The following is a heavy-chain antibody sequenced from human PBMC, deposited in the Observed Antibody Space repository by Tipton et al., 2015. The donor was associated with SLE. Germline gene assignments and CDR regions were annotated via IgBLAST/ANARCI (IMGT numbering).Heavy chain of an antibody. CDR2: INHSGST. CDR3: ARDLYDFWSGYTPSGAMDV. Sequence: TLSLTCAVYGGSFSDYYWSWIRQPPGKGLEWIGEINHSGSTNYNPSLKSRVTISVDTSKNQFSLKLSSVTAADTAMYYCARDLYDFWSGYTPSGAMDVWGKGTTVTVSS. D-gene: IGHD3-3*01. CDR1: GGSFSDYY. J-gene: IGHJ6*03. V-gene: IGHV4-34*01.